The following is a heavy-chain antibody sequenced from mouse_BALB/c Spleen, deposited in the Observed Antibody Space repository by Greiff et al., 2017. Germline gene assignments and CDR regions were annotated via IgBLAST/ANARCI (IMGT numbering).Heavy chain of an antibody. CDR3: ARGGTTRYFDA. V-gene: IGHV14-3*02. CDR1: GFNIKDTY. J-gene: IGHJ1*01. Sequence: EVQRVESGAELVKPGASVKLSCTASGFNIKDTYMPWVKQRPEQGLEWIGRIDPANGNTKYDPKFQGKATITADTSSNTAYLQLSSLTSEDTAVYYCARGGTTRYFDAWGAGTTVTVSS. CDR2: IDPANGNT. D-gene: IGHD1-1*01.